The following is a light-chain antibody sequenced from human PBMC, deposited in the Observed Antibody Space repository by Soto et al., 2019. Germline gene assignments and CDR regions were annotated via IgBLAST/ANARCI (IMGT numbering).Light chain of an antibody. CDR2: KAS. J-gene: IGKJ4*01. Sequence: DIQMTQSPSTLSASVGDRVTITCRASQSISSWLAWYQQKPGKAPKRLIYKASTLESGIPSRFSGGGSGTEFTLTISSLQPDDFATYYCQQYDIFSLPFGGGTKVEVK. V-gene: IGKV1-5*03. CDR3: QQYDIFSLP. CDR1: QSISSW.